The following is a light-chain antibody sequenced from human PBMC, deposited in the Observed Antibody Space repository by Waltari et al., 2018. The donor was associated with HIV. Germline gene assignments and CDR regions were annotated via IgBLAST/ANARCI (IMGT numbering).Light chain of an antibody. CDR2: EVS. J-gene: IGLJ3*02. Sequence: ASVSGSPGQSITISCTGTNSDIAYYNYVSWYQQHPGKAPKLIIYEVSNRPSGVSNRFSGSKSGNTASLTISGLQAEDEADHFCSSLVNSDTLSVLFGGGTKLTVL. V-gene: IGLV2-14*01. CDR1: NSDIAYYNY. CDR3: SSLVNSDTLSVL.